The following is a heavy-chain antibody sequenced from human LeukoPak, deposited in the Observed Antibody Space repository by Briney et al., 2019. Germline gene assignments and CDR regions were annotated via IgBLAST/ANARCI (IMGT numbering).Heavy chain of an antibody. Sequence: SDTLSLTCTVSGGSISSYYWSWIRQPPGKGLEWIGYIYYSGSTNYNPSLKSRVTISVDTSKNQFSLKLSSVTAADTAVYYCARGLSDSSGYYPNWFDPWGQGTLVTVSS. J-gene: IGHJ5*02. CDR1: GGSISSYY. D-gene: IGHD3-22*01. CDR2: IYYSGST. CDR3: ARGLSDSSGYYPNWFDP. V-gene: IGHV4-59*01.